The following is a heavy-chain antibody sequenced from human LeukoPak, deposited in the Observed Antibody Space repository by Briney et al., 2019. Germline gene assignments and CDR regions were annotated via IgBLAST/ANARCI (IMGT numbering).Heavy chain of an antibody. D-gene: IGHD6-19*01. J-gene: IGHJ4*02. V-gene: IGHV3-23*01. Sequence: PGGSLRLSCTASGFTLSSYEMSWIRQAPGKGLEWVSSIDYSGGSTYYADSVKGRFTISRDNSKNTLYLQMNSLRAEDTAVYYCARDQWLDTGDFDYWGQGTLVTVSS. CDR2: IDYSGGST. CDR3: ARDQWLDTGDFDY. CDR1: GFTLSSYE.